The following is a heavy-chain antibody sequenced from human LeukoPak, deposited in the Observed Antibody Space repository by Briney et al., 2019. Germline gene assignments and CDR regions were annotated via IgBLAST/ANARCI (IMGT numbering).Heavy chain of an antibody. V-gene: IGHV3-30*02. CDR2: IRYDGSNK. Sequence: GGSLRLSCAASGFTFSSYGMHWVRQAPGKGLEWVAFIRYDGSNKYYADSVKGRFTISRDNSKNTLYLQMNSLRAEDTAVYYCAKLNGYYYDSSGPFDYWGQGTLVTVSS. CDR1: GFTFSSYG. CDR3: AKLNGYYYDSSGPFDY. J-gene: IGHJ4*02. D-gene: IGHD3-22*01.